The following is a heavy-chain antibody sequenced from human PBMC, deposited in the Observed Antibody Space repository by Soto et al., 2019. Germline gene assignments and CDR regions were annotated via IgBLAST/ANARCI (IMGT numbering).Heavy chain of an antibody. J-gene: IGHJ6*01. CDR3: AKGTENYVWAFGTDV. CDR1: GFTFSSYG. CDR2: IIYDGSNK. D-gene: IGHD3-16*01. V-gene: IGHV3-30*18. Sequence: QVQLVESGGGVVQPGRSLRLSCAASGFTFSSYGMHWVRQAPGKRLEWVALIIYDGSNKNYADTVKGQFTISRDNSKNTLYLQMNSLRAGDTAVYCCAKGTENYVWAFGTDVW.